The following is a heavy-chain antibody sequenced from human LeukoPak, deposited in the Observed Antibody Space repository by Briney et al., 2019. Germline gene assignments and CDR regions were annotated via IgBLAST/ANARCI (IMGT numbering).Heavy chain of an antibody. CDR2: IIPIFGTA. J-gene: IGHJ4*02. Sequence: SVKVSCKASGGTFSSYAISWVRQAPGQGLEWMGGIIPIFGTANYAQKFQGRVTITADKSTSTAYMELSRLRSDDTAVYYCARGSLPAAMEPDLTYWGQGTLVTVSS. CDR3: ARGSLPAAMEPDLTY. V-gene: IGHV1-69*06. D-gene: IGHD2-2*01. CDR1: GGTFSSYA.